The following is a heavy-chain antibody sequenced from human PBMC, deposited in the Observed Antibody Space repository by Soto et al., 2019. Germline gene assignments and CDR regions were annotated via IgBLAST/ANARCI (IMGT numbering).Heavy chain of an antibody. CDR2: ISYDGSNK. J-gene: IGHJ5*02. CDR1: GFTFSSYG. D-gene: IGHD5-12*01. Sequence: PGGSLRLSCAASGFTFSSYGMHWVRQAPGKGLEWVAVISYDGSNKYYADSVKGRFTISRDNAKNSLYLQMNSLRAEDTAVYYCARDSESYSGYDLNWFDPWGQGTLVTVSS. V-gene: IGHV3-30*03. CDR3: ARDSESYSGYDLNWFDP.